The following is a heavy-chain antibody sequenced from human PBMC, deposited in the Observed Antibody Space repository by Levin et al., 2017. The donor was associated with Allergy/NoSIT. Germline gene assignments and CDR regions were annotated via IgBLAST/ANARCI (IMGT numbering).Heavy chain of an antibody. D-gene: IGHD6-19*01. Sequence: GGSLRLSCAASGFTFSSYAMNWVRQAPGKGLEWVSAINGGGGSTYYADSVKGRFTISRDNSKNTLYVQMNSLRAEDTAVYYCAKSRAVARYGSYFYYGMDVWGQGTTVTVSS. CDR1: GFTFSSYA. J-gene: IGHJ6*02. CDR2: INGGGGST. CDR3: AKSRAVARYGSYFYYGMDV. V-gene: IGHV3-23*01.